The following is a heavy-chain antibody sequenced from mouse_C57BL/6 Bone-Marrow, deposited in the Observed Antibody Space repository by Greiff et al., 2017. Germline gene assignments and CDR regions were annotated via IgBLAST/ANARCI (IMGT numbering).Heavy chain of an antibody. CDR2: IYPGSGST. V-gene: IGHV1-55*01. Sequence: QVQLQQSGAELVQPGASVKMSCKASGYTFTSYWITWVKQRPGQGLEWIGDIYPGSGSTNYNEKFKSKATLTVDTSSSTAYMQLSSLTSEDSAVYYCARPHGYYHYAMDYWGQGTSVTGSS. J-gene: IGHJ4*01. D-gene: IGHD2-3*01. CDR3: ARPHGYYHYAMDY. CDR1: GYTFTSYW.